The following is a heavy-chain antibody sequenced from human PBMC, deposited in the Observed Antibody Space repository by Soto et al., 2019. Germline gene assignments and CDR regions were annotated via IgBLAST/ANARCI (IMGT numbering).Heavy chain of an antibody. CDR2: IYYSGST. CDR1: GGSIRSGGYC. D-gene: IGHD3-10*01. CDR3: ARHNYGSGSTYFDY. V-gene: IGHV4-31*03. Sequence: TSQTLSLPCTVSGGSIRSGGYCWSRNRQHPGKGLEWIGYIYYSGSTYYNPSLKSRVTISVDTSKNQFSLKLNSMTAADTAVYYCARHNYGSGSTYFDYWGQGTLVTVS. J-gene: IGHJ4*02.